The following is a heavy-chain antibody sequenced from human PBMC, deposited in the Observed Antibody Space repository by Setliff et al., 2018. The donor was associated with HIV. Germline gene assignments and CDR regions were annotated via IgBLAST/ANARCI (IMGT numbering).Heavy chain of an antibody. D-gene: IGHD6-13*01. CDR3: ARGMLRSSWYAHHDAFDI. CDR2: IYYSGST. CDR1: GGSISSYY. J-gene: IGHJ3*02. Sequence: SETLSLTCTVSGGSISSYYWSWIRQPPGKGLEWIGYIYYSGSTNYNPSLKSRVTISVDTSKNQFSLKLSSVTAAATAVYYCARGMLRSSWYAHHDAFDIWGQGTMVTVSS. V-gene: IGHV4-59*01.